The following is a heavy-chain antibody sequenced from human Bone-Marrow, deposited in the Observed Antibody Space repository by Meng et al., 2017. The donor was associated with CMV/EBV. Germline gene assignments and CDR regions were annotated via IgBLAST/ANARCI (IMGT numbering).Heavy chain of an antibody. Sequence: SETLSLSCAFYGGFFSGYYWSWIRQPPGKGLEWIGEINHSGSTNYNPSLKSRVTISVDTSKNQFSLKLSSVTAADTAVYYCARGDIVVVPAAIIDNGGPDYYGMDVWGQGTTVTVSS. V-gene: IGHV4-34*01. CDR1: GGFFSGYY. J-gene: IGHJ6*02. CDR3: ARGDIVVVPAAIIDNGGPDYYGMDV. D-gene: IGHD2-2*02. CDR2: INHSGST.